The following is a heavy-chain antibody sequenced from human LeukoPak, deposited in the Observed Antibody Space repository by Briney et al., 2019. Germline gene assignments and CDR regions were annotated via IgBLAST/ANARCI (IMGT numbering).Heavy chain of an antibody. CDR1: GFTFSSYA. V-gene: IGHV3-23*01. J-gene: IGHJ4*02. Sequence: PGGSLRLSCAASGFTFSSYAMSWVRQAPGKGLEWVSAISGSGGSTYYADSVKGRFTISRDNSKNTLYLQMNSLRAEDTAVYYCAKWSKLYSSGWYFDYWGQGTLVTVSS. CDR3: AKWSKLYSSGWYFDY. D-gene: IGHD6-19*01. CDR2: ISGSGGST.